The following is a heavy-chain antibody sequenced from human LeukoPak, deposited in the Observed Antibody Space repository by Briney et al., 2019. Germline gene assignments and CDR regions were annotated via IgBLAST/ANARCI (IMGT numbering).Heavy chain of an antibody. J-gene: IGHJ6*02. CDR3: ASSSSGWYYYYGLDV. V-gene: IGHV3-66*01. CDR2: IYSGGST. Sequence: GGSLRLSCAASGFTVSSNYMSWVRQAPGKGLEWVSVIYSGGSTYYADSVKGRFTISRDNSKNTLFLQMNSLRAEDTAVYYCASSSSGWYYYYGLDVWGQGTTVTVSS. D-gene: IGHD6-19*01. CDR1: GFTVSSNY.